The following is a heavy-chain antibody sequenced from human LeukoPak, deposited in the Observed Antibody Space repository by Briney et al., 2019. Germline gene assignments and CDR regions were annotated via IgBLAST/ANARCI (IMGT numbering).Heavy chain of an antibody. J-gene: IGHJ4*02. V-gene: IGHV3-33*01. CDR2: IWYDGSNK. Sequence: GGSLRLSCAAPGFSFSSYGMHWVRQAPGKGLEWVAVIWYDGSNKYYADSVKGRFTISRDSSKNMLYLEMNSLRAEDTAVYYCARDGGRGYSYGVDYWGQGTLVTVSS. D-gene: IGHD5-18*01. CDR1: GFSFSSYG. CDR3: ARDGGRGYSYGVDY.